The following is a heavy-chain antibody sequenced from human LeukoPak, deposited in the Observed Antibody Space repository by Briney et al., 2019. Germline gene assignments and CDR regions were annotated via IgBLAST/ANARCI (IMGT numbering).Heavy chain of an antibody. Sequence: GESLKISCKGSGYSFTSYWIGWVRQMPGKGLEWMGIIYPGDSDTRYSPSFQGQVTISADKSISTAYLQWSSLKASDTAMYYCARLSRDGYNWAWAFDIWGQGTMVTVSS. V-gene: IGHV5-51*01. CDR3: ARLSRDGYNWAWAFDI. J-gene: IGHJ3*02. CDR1: GYSFTSYW. D-gene: IGHD5-24*01. CDR2: IYPGDSDT.